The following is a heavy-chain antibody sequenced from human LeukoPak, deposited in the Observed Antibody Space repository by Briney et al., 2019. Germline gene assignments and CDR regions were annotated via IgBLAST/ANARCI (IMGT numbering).Heavy chain of an antibody. J-gene: IGHJ6*03. D-gene: IGHD1-7*01. V-gene: IGHV4-34*01. CDR2: INHSGST. Sequence: PSETLSLTCAVYGGSFSGYYWSWIRQPPGKGLEWIGEINHSGSTNYNPSLKSRVTISVDTSKNQFSLKLSSVTAADTAVYYCARNLRLRGSLNYYYYYMDVWGKGTTVTVSS. CDR1: GGSFSGYY. CDR3: ARNLRLRGSLNYYYYYMDV.